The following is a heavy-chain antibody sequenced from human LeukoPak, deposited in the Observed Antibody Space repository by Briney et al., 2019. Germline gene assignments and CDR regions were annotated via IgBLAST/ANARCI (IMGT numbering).Heavy chain of an antibody. CDR3: ARGSWGYSYGPYYYYHYYMDV. Sequence: SETLSLTCTVSGGSISSSSYYWGWIRQPPGKGLEWIGSIYYSGSTYYNPSLKSRVTISVDTSKNQFSLKLSSVTAADTAVYYCARGSWGYSYGPYYYYHYYMDVWGKGTTVTVSS. D-gene: IGHD5-18*01. CDR2: IYYSGST. J-gene: IGHJ6*03. V-gene: IGHV4-39*07. CDR1: GGSISSSSYY.